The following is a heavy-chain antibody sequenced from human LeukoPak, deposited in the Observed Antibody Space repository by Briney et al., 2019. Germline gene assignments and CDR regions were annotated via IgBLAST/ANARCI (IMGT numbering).Heavy chain of an antibody. J-gene: IGHJ4*02. CDR3: ARDGYYDSSGYSSPFFDY. D-gene: IGHD3-22*01. V-gene: IGHV4-31*03. Sequence: SETLSLTCTVSGGSISSGGYYWSWIRQHPGKGLEWIGYIYYSGGTYYNPSLKSRVTISVDTSKNQFSLKLSSVTAADTAVYYCARDGYYDSSGYSSPFFDYWGQGTLVTVSS. CDR1: GGSISSGGYY. CDR2: IYYSGGT.